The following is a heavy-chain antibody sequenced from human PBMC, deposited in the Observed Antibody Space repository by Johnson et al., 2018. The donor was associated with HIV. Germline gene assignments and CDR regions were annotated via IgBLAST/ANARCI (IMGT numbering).Heavy chain of an antibody. D-gene: IGHD3-22*01. CDR3: ARDPFWLKAFDI. Sequence: QVQLVETGGGVVQPGRSLRLSCAASGFTFSSYAMHWVRQAPGKGLEWVAVISYDGNNKYYADSVKGRFTISRDNAKNSLYLQMNSLRAEDTAVYYCARDPFWLKAFDIWAQGTMVTVSS. CDR1: GFTFSSYA. V-gene: IGHV3-30-3*01. CDR2: ISYDGNNK. J-gene: IGHJ3*02.